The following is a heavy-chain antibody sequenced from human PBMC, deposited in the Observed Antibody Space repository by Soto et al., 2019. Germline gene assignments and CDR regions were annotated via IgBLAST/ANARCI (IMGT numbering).Heavy chain of an antibody. D-gene: IGHD1-26*01. V-gene: IGHV3-30-3*01. Sequence: GGSLRLSCAASGFTFSSYAMHWVRQAPGKGLEWVAVISYDGSNKYYADSVKGRFTISRDNSKNTLYLQMNSLRAEDTAVYYCATWELPNDFDYWGQGTLVTVSS. CDR3: ATWELPNDFDY. CDR1: GFTFSSYA. J-gene: IGHJ4*02. CDR2: ISYDGSNK.